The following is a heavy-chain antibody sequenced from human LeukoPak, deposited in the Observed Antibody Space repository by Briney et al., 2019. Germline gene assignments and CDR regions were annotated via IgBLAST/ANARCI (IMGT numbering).Heavy chain of an antibody. CDR1: GFTLSSYA. Sequence: QPGGPLRLSCAASGFTLSSYAMHWVRQAPGKGLEWVAVISYDGRNKNYADSVKGRFTISRDNSKNTLYLQMNSPRPEDTAVYYCARVGEAKVGATTGEFDYWGQGTLVTVSS. J-gene: IGHJ4*02. CDR3: ARVGEAKVGATTGEFDY. V-gene: IGHV3-30*01. CDR2: ISYDGRNK. D-gene: IGHD1-26*01.